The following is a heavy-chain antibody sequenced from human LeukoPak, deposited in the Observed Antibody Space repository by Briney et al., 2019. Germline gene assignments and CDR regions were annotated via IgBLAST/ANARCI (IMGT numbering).Heavy chain of an antibody. D-gene: IGHD3-3*01. CDR1: GFTFSSYG. CDR2: IWYDGSNK. J-gene: IGHJ6*02. V-gene: IGHV3-33*01. CDR3: ARDPGGDFWSGYYGLYYYYGMGV. Sequence: GRSLRLSCAASGFTFSSYGMHWVRQAPGKGLEWVAVIWYDGSNKYYADSVKGRFTISRDNSKNTLYLQMNSLRAEDTAVYYCARDPGGDFWSGYYGLYYYYGMGVWGQGTTVTVSS.